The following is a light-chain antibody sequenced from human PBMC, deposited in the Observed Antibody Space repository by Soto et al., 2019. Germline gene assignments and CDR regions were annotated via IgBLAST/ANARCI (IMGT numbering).Light chain of an antibody. CDR3: TSWTTSTTMI. J-gene: IGLJ2*01. V-gene: IGLV2-14*03. CDR1: SSDIGAYNF. CDR2: DVN. Sequence: QSALTQPASASGSPGQWITISCTGTSSDIGAYNFVSWYQQHPGKAPKLMLYDVNIRPSGVSNRFSGSKSGNTASLTISGLQAEDEADYYCTSWTTSTTMIFGGGTKLTVL.